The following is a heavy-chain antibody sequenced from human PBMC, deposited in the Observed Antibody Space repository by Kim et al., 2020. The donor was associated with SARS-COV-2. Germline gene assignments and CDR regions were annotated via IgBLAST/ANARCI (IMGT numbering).Heavy chain of an antibody. Sequence: SVKVSCKASGGTFSSYAISWVRQAPGQGLEWMGGIIPIFGTANYAQKFQGRVTITADESTSTAYMELSSLRSEDTAVYYCARGYCSGGSCYGGSWFDPWGQRTLVTVSS. J-gene: IGHJ5*02. D-gene: IGHD2-15*01. CDR1: GGTFSSYA. CDR2: IIPIFGTA. V-gene: IGHV1-69*13. CDR3: ARGYCSGGSCYGGSWFDP.